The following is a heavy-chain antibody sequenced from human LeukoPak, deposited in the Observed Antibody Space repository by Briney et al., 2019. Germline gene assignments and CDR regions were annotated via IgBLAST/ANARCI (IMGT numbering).Heavy chain of an antibody. J-gene: IGHJ4*02. CDR2: INPNSGGT. CDR1: GYTFTGYY. D-gene: IGHD2-15*01. V-gene: IGHV1-2*02. CDR3: ARDGALHSSPFDY. Sequence: ASVKVSCKASGYTFTGYYMHWVRQAPGQGLEWMGWINPNSGGTNYAQKFQGRVTMTRDTSISTAYMELSRLRSDDTAVYYCARDGALHSSPFDYWGQGTLVTVSS.